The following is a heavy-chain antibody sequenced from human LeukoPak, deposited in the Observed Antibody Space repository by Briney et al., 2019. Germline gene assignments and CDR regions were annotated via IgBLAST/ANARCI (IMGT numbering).Heavy chain of an antibody. CDR2: INPNSGGT. Sequence: ASVKVSCKASGYTVTGYSMHWVRQAPGQGLEWLGQINPNSGGTNYAQNFQGRVTMTRDTSVSTAYMELSRLRSDDTAVYYCARMFGPDAGFDYWGQGTLVPVSS. J-gene: IGHJ4*02. D-gene: IGHD3-16*01. CDR1: GYTVTGYS. CDR3: ARMFGPDAGFDY. V-gene: IGHV1-2*06.